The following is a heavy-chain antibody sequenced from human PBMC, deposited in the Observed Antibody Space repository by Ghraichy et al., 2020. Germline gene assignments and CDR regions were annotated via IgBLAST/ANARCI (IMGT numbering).Heavy chain of an antibody. D-gene: IGHD6-19*01. J-gene: IGHJ4*02. CDR3: AKDRAVAGPYYFDY. Sequence: GGSLRLSCAASGFTFSSYAMSWVRQAPGKGLEWVSGISGSGGSTHYADSVKGRFTISRDNSKNTLYLQMNSLRAEDTAVYYCAKDRAVAGPYYFDYWGQGTLVTVSS. V-gene: IGHV3-23*01. CDR2: ISGSGGST. CDR1: GFTFSSYA.